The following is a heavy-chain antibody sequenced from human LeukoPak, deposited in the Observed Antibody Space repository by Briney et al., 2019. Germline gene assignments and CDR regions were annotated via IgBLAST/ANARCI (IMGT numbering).Heavy chain of an antibody. Sequence: PSETLSLTCTVSGGSISSSSYYWGWIRQPPGKGLEWIGSIYYSGSTYYNPSLKSRVTMSVDTSKNQFSLKLHSVTAADTAVYYCARSLRDGDYGNYFDYWGQGTLVTVSS. V-gene: IGHV4-39*07. D-gene: IGHD4-17*01. CDR2: IYYSGST. J-gene: IGHJ4*02. CDR3: ARSLRDGDYGNYFDY. CDR1: GGSISSSSYY.